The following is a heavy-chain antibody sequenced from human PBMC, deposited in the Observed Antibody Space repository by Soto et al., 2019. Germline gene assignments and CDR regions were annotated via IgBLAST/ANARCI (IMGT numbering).Heavy chain of an antibody. J-gene: IGHJ4*02. CDR2: TRNKANSYTT. V-gene: IGHV3-72*01. Sequence: PGGSLRLSCAASGFTFSDHYMDWVRQAPGKGLEWVGRTRNKANSYTTEYAASVKGRFTISRDDSKNSLYLQMNSLKTEDTAVYYCASYYGSGRGLRFWGQGTLVTVSS. CDR1: GFTFSDHY. D-gene: IGHD3-10*01. CDR3: ASYYGSGRGLRF.